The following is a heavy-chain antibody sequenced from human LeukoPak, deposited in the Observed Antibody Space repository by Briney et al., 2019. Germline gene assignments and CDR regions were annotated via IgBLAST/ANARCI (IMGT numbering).Heavy chain of an antibody. CDR2: INHSGST. D-gene: IGHD2-2*01. CDR3: ARDVGSTSWSYYYYYYMDV. J-gene: IGHJ6*03. V-gene: IGHV4-34*01. CDR1: GGSFSGYY. Sequence: PSETLSLTCAVYGGSFSGYYWSWIRQPPGKGLEWIGEINHSGSTNYNPSLKSRVTMSVDTSKNQFSLKLSSVTAADTAVYYCARDVGSTSWSYYYYYYMDVWGKGTTVTVSS.